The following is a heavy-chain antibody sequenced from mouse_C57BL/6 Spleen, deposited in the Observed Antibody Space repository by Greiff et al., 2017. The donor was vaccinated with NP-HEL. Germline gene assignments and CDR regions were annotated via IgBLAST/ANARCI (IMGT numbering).Heavy chain of an antibody. J-gene: IGHJ3*01. V-gene: IGHV1-69*01. Sequence: QVQLKQPGAELVMPGASVKLSCKASGYTFTSYWMHWVKQRPGQGLEWIGEIDPSDSYTNYNQKFKGKSTLTVDKSSSTAYMQLSSLTSEDSAVYYCARSANWEAGFAYWGQGTLVTVSA. CDR3: ARSANWEAGFAY. CDR1: GYTFTSYW. CDR2: IDPSDSYT. D-gene: IGHD4-1*01.